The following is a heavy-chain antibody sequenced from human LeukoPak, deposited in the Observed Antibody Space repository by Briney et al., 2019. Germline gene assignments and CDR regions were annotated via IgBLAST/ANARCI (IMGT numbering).Heavy chain of an antibody. J-gene: IGHJ5*02. Sequence: PSETLSLTCTVSGASVSSDYWSWIRQSPGKGLERIGYIYHSGHTMSNPSLKSRVSLSLDTSNNQFSLELSSVTAADTAVYYCARHPFQYPFDHWGQGTVVSVSS. D-gene: IGHD2/OR15-2a*01. CDR1: GASVSSDY. V-gene: IGHV4-59*08. CDR2: IYHSGHT. CDR3: ARHPFQYPFDH.